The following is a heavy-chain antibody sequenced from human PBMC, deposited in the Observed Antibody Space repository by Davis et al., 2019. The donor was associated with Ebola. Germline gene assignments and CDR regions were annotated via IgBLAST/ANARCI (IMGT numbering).Heavy chain of an antibody. CDR1: GFTVSSNY. J-gene: IGHJ4*02. D-gene: IGHD6-13*01. CDR3: ARPRVAAAGIDH. CDR2: IYSGGST. V-gene: IGHV3-66*04. Sequence: GESLKISCAASGFTVSSNYMSWVRQASGKGLEWVSVIYSGGSTYYADSVKGRFTISRDNSKNTLYLQMNSLRVEDTAVYYCARPRVAAAGIDHWGQGTLVTVSS.